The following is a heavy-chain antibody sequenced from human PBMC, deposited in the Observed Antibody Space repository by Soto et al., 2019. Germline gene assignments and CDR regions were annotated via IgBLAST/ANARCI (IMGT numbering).Heavy chain of an antibody. Sequence: TSETLSLTCTVSGGSISSYYWSWIRQPPGKGFEWIGEINHSGSTNYNPSLESRVTISVDTSKNHFSLKLSSVTAADTAVYYCARAGPPMDSSSWYAPHDYWGQGTLVTVSS. CDR3: ARAGPPMDSSSWYAPHDY. D-gene: IGHD6-13*01. V-gene: IGHV4-34*01. CDR2: INHSGST. J-gene: IGHJ4*02. CDR1: GGSISSYY.